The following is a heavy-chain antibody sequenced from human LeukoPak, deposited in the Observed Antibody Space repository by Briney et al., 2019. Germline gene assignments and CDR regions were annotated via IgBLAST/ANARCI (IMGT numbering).Heavy chain of an antibody. D-gene: IGHD3-9*01. CDR2: ISSSGSTI. Sequence: GGSLRLSCAASGFTFSSYEMNWVRQAPGKGLEWVSYISSSGSTIYYADSVKGRFTISRDNAKNSLYLQMNSLRAEDTAVYYCARLYDILTGALDYWGQGTLVTVSS. V-gene: IGHV3-48*03. CDR3: ARLYDILTGALDY. J-gene: IGHJ4*02. CDR1: GFTFSSYE.